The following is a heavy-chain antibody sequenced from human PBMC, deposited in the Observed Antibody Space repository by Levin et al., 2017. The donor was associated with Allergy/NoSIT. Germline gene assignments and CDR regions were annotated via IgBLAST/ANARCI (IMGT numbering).Heavy chain of an antibody. J-gene: IGHJ5*02. CDR2: ITHSGST. Sequence: SQTLSLTCAIYGWSFRFSYCSWLRPPPVKGLEWIGEITHSGSTNYNPSLKSRVTISIDTSKNQFSLKLRSVTAADTAVYYCANSGRHYCSNTSCDWLPSWFDPWGQGALVTVSS. CDR1: GWSFRFSY. D-gene: IGHD2-2*01. CDR3: ANSGRHYCSNTSCDWLPSWFDP. V-gene: IGHV4-34*01.